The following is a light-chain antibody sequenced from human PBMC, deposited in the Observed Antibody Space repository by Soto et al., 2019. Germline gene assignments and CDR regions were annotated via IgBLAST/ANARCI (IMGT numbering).Light chain of an antibody. CDR1: QSVSSN. Sequence: EIVVTQSPGTLSFSPGERATLSCRASQSVSSNYLAWYQQKPGQAPRLLIYGAFNRATGIPARFSGSGSGTDFTLTISSLEPEDFAVYYCQQRNIWPPVTFGQGTRLEIK. V-gene: IGKV3-11*01. J-gene: IGKJ5*01. CDR2: GAF. CDR3: QQRNIWPPVT.